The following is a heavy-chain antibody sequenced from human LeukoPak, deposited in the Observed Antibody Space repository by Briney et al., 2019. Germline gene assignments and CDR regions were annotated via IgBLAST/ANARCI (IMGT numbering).Heavy chain of an antibody. Sequence: GGSLRLSCAASGFIFSSYWRTWVRQAPRKAPEWVANIRHDGREKYYVGSVKGRFIISRDNAKNSLYLQMNSLRLEDTAIYYCAWGMDVWGQGTTVTVSS. CDR3: AWGMDV. J-gene: IGHJ6*02. V-gene: IGHV3-7*04. CDR1: GFIFSSYW. CDR2: IRHDGREK.